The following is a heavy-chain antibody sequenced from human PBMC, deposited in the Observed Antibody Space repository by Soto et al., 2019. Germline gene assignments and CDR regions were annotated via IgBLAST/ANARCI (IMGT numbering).Heavy chain of an antibody. Sequence: ASVKVSCKASGYTFTSYGISWVRQAPGQGLEWMGWISAHNGNTKYEQELQGRVTMTTDTSTSTAYMELRSLRSDDKAVYYCARDLRGFPDYRGQGTLVTLSS. CDR1: GYTFTSYG. J-gene: IGHJ4*02. CDR2: ISAHNGNT. CDR3: ARDLRGFPDY. V-gene: IGHV1-18*01. D-gene: IGHD5-12*01.